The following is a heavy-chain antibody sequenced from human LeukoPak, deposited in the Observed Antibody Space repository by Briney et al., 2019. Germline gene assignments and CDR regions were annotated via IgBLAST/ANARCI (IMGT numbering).Heavy chain of an antibody. CDR2: IDHSGNT. CDR1: GGSINSNY. V-gene: IGHV4-59*01. J-gene: IGHJ4*02. D-gene: IGHD6-19*01. CDR3: ARVGSWYYFDY. Sequence: SETLSLTCTVSGGSINSNYWSWIRQPPGEGQEWIAYIDHSGNTNYNPSLKSRVTISRDMSKNQFSLKLTSVTAADMAMYYCARVGSWYYFDYWGQGILVTVSS.